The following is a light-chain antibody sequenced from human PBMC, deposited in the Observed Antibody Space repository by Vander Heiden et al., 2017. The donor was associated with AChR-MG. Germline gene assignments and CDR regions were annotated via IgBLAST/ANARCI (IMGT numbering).Light chain of an antibody. J-gene: IGLJ2*01. Sequence: QSELTPPPSASGAPGQWFTCSRPGGSSNIGPGYDVHWYQHLPGTAPKLLIYGNSNRPSGVPDRFSGSKAGTSASLAITGLQAEDEADYYCQAYDSSLSVVFGGGTKLTVL. V-gene: IGLV1-40*01. CDR3: QAYDSSLSVV. CDR1: SSNIGPGYD. CDR2: GNS.